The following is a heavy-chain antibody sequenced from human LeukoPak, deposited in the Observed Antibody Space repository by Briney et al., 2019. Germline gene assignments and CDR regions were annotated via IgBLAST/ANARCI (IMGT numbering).Heavy chain of an antibody. CDR2: IYYSGST. J-gene: IGHJ4*02. Sequence: SETLSLTCTLSGGSISSYYWSWIRQPPGKGLEWIGYIYYSGSTNYNPSLKSRVTISVDTSKNQFSLKLSSVTAADTAVYCCAREGGGGIDYWGQGTLVTVSS. V-gene: IGHV4-59*01. CDR1: GGSISSYY. CDR3: AREGGGGIDY. D-gene: IGHD2-15*01.